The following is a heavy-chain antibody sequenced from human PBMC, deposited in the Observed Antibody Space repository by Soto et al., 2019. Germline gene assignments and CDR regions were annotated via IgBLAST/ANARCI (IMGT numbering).Heavy chain of an antibody. V-gene: IGHV1-18*04. Sequence: ASVKVSCKASGYTFTSYGISWVRQAPGQGLEWMGWISAYNGNTNYAQKLQGRVTMTTDTSTSTAYMELRSLRSDDTAVYYCARARYYYDSSAFFGYWGRGTLVTVSS. D-gene: IGHD3-22*01. CDR1: GYTFTSYG. J-gene: IGHJ4*02. CDR3: ARARYYYDSSAFFGY. CDR2: ISAYNGNT.